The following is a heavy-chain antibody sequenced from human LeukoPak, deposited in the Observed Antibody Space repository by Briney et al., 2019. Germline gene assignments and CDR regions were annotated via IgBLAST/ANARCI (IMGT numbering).Heavy chain of an antibody. J-gene: IGHJ6*02. CDR2: ISGSDNRI. CDR3: ARRFDV. V-gene: IGHV3-48*03. CDR1: GFTFSSYQ. Sequence: GGSLRLSCAASGFTFSSYQMNWVRQAPGEGLEWVSYISGSDNRIYYADSVKGRFTISRDNAKNSLFLQMNSLRAEDTAVYYCARRFDVWGQGTTVTVSS.